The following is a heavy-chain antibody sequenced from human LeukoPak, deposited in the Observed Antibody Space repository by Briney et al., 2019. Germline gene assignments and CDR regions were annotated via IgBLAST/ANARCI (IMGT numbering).Heavy chain of an antibody. CDR3: AGGYSGYDTFFEY. CDR1: GGSFSVYY. J-gene: IGHJ4*02. CDR2: INHSGST. V-gene: IGHV4-34*01. D-gene: IGHD5-12*01. Sequence: PSETLSLTCALYGGSFSVYYGSCLRHPPGKGLEWIGEINHSGSTNYNPSLKSRVTISVDKSKNQFSLKLSSVTAADTAVYYCAGGYSGYDTFFEYWGQGTLVTVSS.